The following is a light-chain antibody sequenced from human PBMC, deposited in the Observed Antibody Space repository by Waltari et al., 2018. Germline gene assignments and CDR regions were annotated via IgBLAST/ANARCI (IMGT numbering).Light chain of an antibody. J-gene: IGLJ3*02. Sequence: QLVLTQSPSASASLGASVKLTCTLSSGHSSNIIAWHQQQPGKGPRYLMKVNSDGSHRKGDDIPDRFSGSGSGAERYLTISSLQSEDEADYYCETGGHGTWVFGGGTKLTVL. CDR1: SGHSSNI. V-gene: IGLV4-69*01. CDR3: ETGGHGTWV. CDR2: VNSDGSH.